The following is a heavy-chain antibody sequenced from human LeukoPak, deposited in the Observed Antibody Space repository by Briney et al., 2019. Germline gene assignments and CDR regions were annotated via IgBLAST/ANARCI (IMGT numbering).Heavy chain of an antibody. CDR1: GYSFTSYW. CDR3: ARYYCSSTSCYGFDY. CDR2: IYPGDSDT. V-gene: IGHV5-51*01. J-gene: IGHJ4*02. D-gene: IGHD2-2*01. Sequence: GGSLRLSCKGSGYSFTSYWIGWVRQMPGKGLEWMGIIYPGDSDTRYSPSFQGQVTISADKSISTAYLQWSSLKASDTAMYHCARYYCSSTSCYGFDYWGQGTLVTVSS.